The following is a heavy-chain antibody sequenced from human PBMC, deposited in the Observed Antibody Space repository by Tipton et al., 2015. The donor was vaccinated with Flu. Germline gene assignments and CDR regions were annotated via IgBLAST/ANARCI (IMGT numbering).Heavy chain of an antibody. CDR2: IYYSGST. J-gene: IGHJ4*02. CDR3: ALDDSGSSWYGY. CDR1: GGSISSIAYY. Sequence: LRLSCTVSGGSISSIAYYWGWIRQTPGKGLEWIGTIYYSGSTFYNPSRNSRITITLDKSTNQFSLRVCSVTAADTAIYYCALDDSGSSWYGYWGQGSLVTVSS. V-gene: IGHV4-39*07. D-gene: IGHD6-13*01.